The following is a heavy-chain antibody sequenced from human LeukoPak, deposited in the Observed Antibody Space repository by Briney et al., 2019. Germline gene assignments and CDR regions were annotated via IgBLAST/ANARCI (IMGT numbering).Heavy chain of an antibody. CDR1: GFTFSSYA. D-gene: IGHD1-26*01. Sequence: GGSLRLSCAASGFTFSSYAMSWVRQAPGKGLEGVSTISGSGGAGTYYADSVKGRFTISRDNSKNTLYLPMNSLRAEDTAVYYCVKDRGGSPFYGMDVWGQGTTVTVSS. V-gene: IGHV3-23*01. CDR2: ISGSGGAGT. CDR3: VKDRGGSPFYGMDV. J-gene: IGHJ6*02.